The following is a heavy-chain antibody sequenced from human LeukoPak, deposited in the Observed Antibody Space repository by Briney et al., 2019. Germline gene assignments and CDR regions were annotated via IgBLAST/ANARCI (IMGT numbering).Heavy chain of an antibody. CDR1: GGSISSYY. J-gene: IGHJ5*02. Sequence: PSETLSLTCTVSGGSISSYYWSWIRQPPGKGLEWIGYIYYSGSTNYNPSLKSRVTISVDTSKNQFSLKLSSVTAADTAVYYCARAGDRSSWYDSPNWFDPWGQGTLVTVSS. CDR2: IYYSGST. CDR3: ARAGDRSSWYDSPNWFDP. V-gene: IGHV4-59*01. D-gene: IGHD6-13*01.